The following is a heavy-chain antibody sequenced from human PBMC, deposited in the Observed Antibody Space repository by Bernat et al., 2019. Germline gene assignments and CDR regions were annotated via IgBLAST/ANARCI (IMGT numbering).Heavy chain of an antibody. J-gene: IGHJ4*02. CDR1: GFTFSNYG. CDR3: ARDRTVGATAHHF. CDR2: TSYDGNYK. V-gene: IGHV3-30*03. D-gene: IGHD1-26*01. Sequence: QVQLVESGGGVVLPGRSLTLSCATSGFTFSNYGIHWVRQAPGKGLEWVAFTSYDGNYKYYADAVQGRITISRETSNNTVILQLNSLRGEATAVYFWARDRTVGATAHHFWGQGSLVPISS.